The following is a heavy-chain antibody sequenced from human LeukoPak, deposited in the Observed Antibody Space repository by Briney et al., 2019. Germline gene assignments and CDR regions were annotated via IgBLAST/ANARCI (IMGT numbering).Heavy chain of an antibody. CDR3: AKGELVRGVSWFDP. CDR1: GFSFSSFG. D-gene: IGHD6-13*01. V-gene: IGHV3-23*01. Sequence: GSLRLSCAASGFSFSSFGMSWVRQAPGKGLEWVSGISGSGDSTYYADSVKGRFTISRDNSKNTLYLQMNSLRAEDTAVYYCAKGELVRGVSWFDPWGQGTLVTVSS. CDR2: ISGSGDST. J-gene: IGHJ5*02.